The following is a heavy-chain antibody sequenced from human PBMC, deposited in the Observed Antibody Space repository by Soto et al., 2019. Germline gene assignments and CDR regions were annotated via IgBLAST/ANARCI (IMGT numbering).Heavy chain of an antibody. Sequence: SVKVSCKASGGTFSSYAISWVRQAPGQGLEWMGGIIPISGTTNYAQKFQERVTITRDESTSTAYMELSSLRSEDTAVYYCAAPTYYGSGSYYTLPAFDIWAQGTMVTVSS. CDR3: AAPTYYGSGSYYTLPAFDI. J-gene: IGHJ3*02. CDR2: IIPISGTT. CDR1: GGTFSSYA. D-gene: IGHD3-10*01. V-gene: IGHV1-69*05.